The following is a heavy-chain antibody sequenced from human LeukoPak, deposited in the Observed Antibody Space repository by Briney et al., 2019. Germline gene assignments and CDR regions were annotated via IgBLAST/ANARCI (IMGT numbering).Heavy chain of an antibody. CDR3: ASGGNRRFDY. V-gene: IGHV1-18*01. J-gene: IGHJ4*02. CDR2: ISAYNGNT. D-gene: IGHD2/OR15-2a*01. Sequence: ASVKVSCKASGYTFTSYGISWVRQAPGQGLEWMGWISAYNGNTNYAQKFQGRVTITADKSTSTAYMELSSLRSEDTAVCYCASGGNRRFDYWGQGTLVTVSS. CDR1: GYTFTSYG.